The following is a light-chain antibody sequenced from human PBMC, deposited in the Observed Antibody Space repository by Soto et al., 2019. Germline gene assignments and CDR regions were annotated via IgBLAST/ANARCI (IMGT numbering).Light chain of an antibody. Sequence: QSALTQPASVSASPGQSITISCTGTSSDVGGYKFVSWYQHHPGKAPKLMIYEVSKRPSGVPDRFSGSKSGNTASLTVSGLQADDEADYYCSSYAGSNNLVFGGGTKVTVL. CDR3: SSYAGSNNLV. V-gene: IGLV2-8*01. J-gene: IGLJ2*01. CDR1: SSDVGGYKF. CDR2: EVS.